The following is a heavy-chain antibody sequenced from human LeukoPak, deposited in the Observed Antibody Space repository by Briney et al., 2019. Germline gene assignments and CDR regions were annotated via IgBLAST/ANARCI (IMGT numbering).Heavy chain of an antibody. CDR2: IYFIGNT. CDR1: GVSISNYY. D-gene: IGHD3-9*01. CDR3: ARRTPYDVLTGYYNFDY. J-gene: IGHJ4*02. V-gene: IGHV4-59*08. Sequence: PSETLSLTCAVSGVSISNYYLSWIRQPPGKGLEWIGHIYFIGNTNYNASLKSRVTISLDTSKNQFSLKLTSVTAADTAVYYCARRTPYDVLTGYYNFDYWGQGTLVTVSS.